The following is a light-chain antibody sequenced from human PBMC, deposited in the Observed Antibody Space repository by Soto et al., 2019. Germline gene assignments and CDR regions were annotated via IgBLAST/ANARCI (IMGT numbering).Light chain of an antibody. V-gene: IGKV4-1*01. CDR3: QQYYSNPRT. J-gene: IGKJ1*01. Sequence: DIVMTQSPDSLAVSLGERATINCKSSQSGSYSSNNKNYLAWYQQQKGQTPKLLIYWASTRESGVPDRFSGSGSGTDFTLTISRLQAEDVEVYYCQQYYSNPRTFGQGTKVDIK. CDR2: WAS. CDR1: QSGSYSSNNKNY.